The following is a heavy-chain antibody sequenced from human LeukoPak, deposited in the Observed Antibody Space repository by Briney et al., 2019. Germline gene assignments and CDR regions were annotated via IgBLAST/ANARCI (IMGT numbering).Heavy chain of an antibody. CDR1: GGSFSGYY. CDR2: INHSGST. CDR3: ARFRGRGTAMVMYFDY. J-gene: IGHJ4*02. V-gene: IGHV4-34*01. D-gene: IGHD5-18*01. Sequence: PSETLSLTCAVYGGSFSGYYWSWIRQPPGKGLEWIGEINHSGSTNYNPSLKSRVTISVDTSKNQFSLKLSSVTAADTAVYYCARFRGRGTAMVMYFDYWGQGTLVTVSS.